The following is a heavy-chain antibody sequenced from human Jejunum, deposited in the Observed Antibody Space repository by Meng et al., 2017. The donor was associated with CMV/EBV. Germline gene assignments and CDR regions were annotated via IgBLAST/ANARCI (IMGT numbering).Heavy chain of an antibody. J-gene: IGHJ4*02. CDR2: IYTSGST. Sequence: QMGLQESGPGLVKPSETLSLICTVSGVSIRSYYWSWIRLPAGKGLEWIGRIYTSGSTNYNPSLKSRVTMSLDTPKNQFSLKLTSVTAADTALYFCARDGGLDCGGDCYFDHWGQGILVTVSS. D-gene: IGHD2-21*02. CDR1: GVSIRSYY. CDR3: ARDGGLDCGGDCYFDH. V-gene: IGHV4-4*07.